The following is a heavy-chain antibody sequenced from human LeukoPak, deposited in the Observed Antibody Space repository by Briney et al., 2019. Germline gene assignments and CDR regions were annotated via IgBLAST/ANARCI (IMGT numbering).Heavy chain of an antibody. D-gene: IGHD4-17*01. CDR1: GFTFSSYA. V-gene: IGHV3-23*01. J-gene: IGHJ6*03. CDR3: AKEGVKRRDDYGDYYYYYMDV. Sequence: PGGSLRLSCAASGFTFSSYAMSWVRQAPGKGLEWVSAISGSGGSTYYADSVKGRFTISRDNSKNTLYLQMNSLRAEGTAVYYCAKEGVKRRDDYGDYYYYYMDVWGKGTTVTISS. CDR2: ISGSGGST.